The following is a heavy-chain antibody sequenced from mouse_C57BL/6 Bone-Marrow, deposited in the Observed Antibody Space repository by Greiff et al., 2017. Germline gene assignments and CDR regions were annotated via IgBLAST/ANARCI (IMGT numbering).Heavy chain of an antibody. V-gene: IGHV7-1*01. CDR3: ARDNYGSAMDY. Sequence: EVKVVESGGGLVQSGRSLRLSCATSGFTFSDFYMEWVRQAPGKGLEWIAASRNKANDYTTEYSASVKGRFIVSRDTSQSIIYLQMNALRAEDTAIYYFARDNYGSAMDYWGQGTSVTVSS. D-gene: IGHD1-1*01. CDR1: GFTFSDFY. CDR2: SRNKANDYTT. J-gene: IGHJ4*01.